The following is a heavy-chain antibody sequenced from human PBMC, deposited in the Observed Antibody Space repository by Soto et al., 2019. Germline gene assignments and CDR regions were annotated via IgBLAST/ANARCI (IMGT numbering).Heavy chain of an antibody. D-gene: IGHD6-19*01. CDR3: AKVRWLVQSFDY. CDR2: ISGSGGST. V-gene: IGHV3-23*01. Sequence: EVQLLESGGGLVQPGGSLRLSCGASGFTFSSYAMSWVRQAPGKGLEWVSAISGSGGSTYYADSVKGRFTISRDNSKNTLYLQMNSLRAEDTAVYYCAKVRWLVQSFDYWGQGTLVTVSS. J-gene: IGHJ4*02. CDR1: GFTFSSYA.